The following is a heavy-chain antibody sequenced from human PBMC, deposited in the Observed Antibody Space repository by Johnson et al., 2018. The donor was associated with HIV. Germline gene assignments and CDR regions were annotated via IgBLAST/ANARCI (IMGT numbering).Heavy chain of an antibody. D-gene: IGHD6-13*01. CDR2: VSWIGGST. CDR1: GFTFDDYG. CDR3: AKELAADGVDAFDI. J-gene: IGHJ3*02. Sequence: EVQLVESGGGVVRPWGSLRLSCAASGFTFDDYGISWVRQAPGKGLEWVSGVSWIGGSTGYADSVKGRFSISRDNAKNSLYLQMNSLRVEDTAVYYCAKELAADGVDAFDIWGQGTMVTVS. V-gene: IGHV3-20*04.